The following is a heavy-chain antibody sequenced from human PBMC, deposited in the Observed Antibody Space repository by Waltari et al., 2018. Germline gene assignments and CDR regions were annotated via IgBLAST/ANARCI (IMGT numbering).Heavy chain of an antibody. CDR1: GFSFSGPS. CDR2: IRREPYNYAT. D-gene: IGHD6-19*01. J-gene: IGHJ4*02. V-gene: IGHV3-73*01. Sequence: EVQVVESWGGLVQPGGSLKLSCATSGFSFSGPSIHCVRQTSGKGLEWVGRIRREPYNYATAYSASVKGRFTISRDESKNTAFLQMNSLMTEDTAVYYCSGGEVTGTDFWGQGTLVTVSS. CDR3: SGGEVTGTDF.